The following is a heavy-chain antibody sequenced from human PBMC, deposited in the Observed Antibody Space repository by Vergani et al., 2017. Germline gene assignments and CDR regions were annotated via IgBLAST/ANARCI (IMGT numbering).Heavy chain of an antibody. CDR1: GFTFSACP. CDR3: ARLSYDSSGYYQFDY. D-gene: IGHD3-22*01. Sequence: EVQLLQSGGGVIQPGGSVRLSCAASGFTFSACPMTWVRQAPGKGLEWVSAISARYPSTYYADSVKGRFTISRDNSKNMLYLQMNSLRAEDTAVYYCARLSYDSSGYYQFDYWGQGTLVTVSS. CDR2: ISARYPST. V-gene: IGHV3-23*01. J-gene: IGHJ4*02.